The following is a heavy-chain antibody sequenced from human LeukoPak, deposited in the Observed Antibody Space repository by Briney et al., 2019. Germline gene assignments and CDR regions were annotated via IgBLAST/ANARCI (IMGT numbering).Heavy chain of an antibody. CDR1: GGSFSGYY. V-gene: IGHV4-34*01. Sequence: SETLSLTCAVYGGSFSGYYWSWIRQPPGKGLEWIGEINHSGSTNYNPSLKSRVTISVDTSKNQFSLKLSSVTAADTAVYYCARVAAAAGRVDYWGQGTLVTVSS. D-gene: IGHD6-13*01. CDR2: INHSGST. J-gene: IGHJ4*02. CDR3: ARVAAAAGRVDY.